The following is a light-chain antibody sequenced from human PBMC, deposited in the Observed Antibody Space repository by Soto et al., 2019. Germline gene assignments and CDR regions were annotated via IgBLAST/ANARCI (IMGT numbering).Light chain of an antibody. CDR1: QSVRSNY. CDR3: QQYGSSPKT. J-gene: IGKJ1*01. CDR2: GAA. V-gene: IGKV3-20*01. Sequence: DIVLTQSPGTLSLSPGEKATLSCRASQSVRSNYVAWHQQKPGQDPRLLIYGAASRANGIPDRFSGSGSGTDFTLTISRLEPEDFAVYYCQQYGSSPKTFGQGTKVEIK.